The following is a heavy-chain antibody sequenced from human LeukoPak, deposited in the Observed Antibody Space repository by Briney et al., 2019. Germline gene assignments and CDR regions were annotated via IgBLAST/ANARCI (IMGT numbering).Heavy chain of an antibody. CDR2: MNPNSGNT. D-gene: IGHD3-3*01. V-gene: IGHV1-8*01. CDR1: GYTFTSYD. CDR3: AREPKSHFYDFWSGYGYGMDV. Sequence: ASVRVSCKASGYTFTSYDINWVRQAPGQGLEWMGWMNPNSGNTGYAQKFQGRVTMTRNTSISTAYMELSSLRSEDTAVYYCAREPKSHFYDFWSGYGYGMDVWGQGATVTVSS. J-gene: IGHJ6*02.